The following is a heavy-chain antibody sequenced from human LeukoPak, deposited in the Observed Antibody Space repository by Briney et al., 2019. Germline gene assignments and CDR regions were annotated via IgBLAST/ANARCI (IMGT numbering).Heavy chain of an antibody. Sequence: GGSLRLSCAASGFTFSSYSMNWVRQAPGKGLEWVSSISNSSSYIYYADSVKGRFTISRDNSKNTLYLQMNSLRAEDTAVYYCAKDHVLLPDYWGRGTLVTVSS. CDR2: ISNSSSYI. J-gene: IGHJ4*02. CDR3: AKDHVLLPDY. V-gene: IGHV3-21*04. D-gene: IGHD2-15*01. CDR1: GFTFSSYS.